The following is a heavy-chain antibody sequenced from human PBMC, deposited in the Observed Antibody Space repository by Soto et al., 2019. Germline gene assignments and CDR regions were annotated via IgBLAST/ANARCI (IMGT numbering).Heavy chain of an antibody. CDR3: SGDGPGVLAY. D-gene: IGHD3-3*01. CDR2: IYHSGST. J-gene: IGHJ2*01. V-gene: IGHV4-30-2*01. CDR1: GGSISSGGYS. Sequence: SETLSLTCAVSGGSISSGGYSWSWIRQPPGKGLEWIGYIYHSGSTYYNPSLKSRVTISVDRSKNQFSLKLSSVTAADTAVFYCSGDGPGVLAYWGRGPLVTVSS.